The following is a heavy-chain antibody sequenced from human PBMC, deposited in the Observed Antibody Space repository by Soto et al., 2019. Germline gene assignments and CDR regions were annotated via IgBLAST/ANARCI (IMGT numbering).Heavy chain of an antibody. V-gene: IGHV3-33*01. CDR2: IWYDGSNK. D-gene: IGHD2-15*01. CDR3: ARDTFAVVVVAATRGFDY. CDR1: GFTFSSYG. J-gene: IGHJ4*02. Sequence: GGSLRLSCAASGFTFSSYGMHWVRQAPGKGLEWVAVIWYDGSNKYYADSVKGRFTISRDNSKNTLYLQMNSLRAEDTAVYYCARDTFAVVVVAATRGFDYWGQGTLVTVSS.